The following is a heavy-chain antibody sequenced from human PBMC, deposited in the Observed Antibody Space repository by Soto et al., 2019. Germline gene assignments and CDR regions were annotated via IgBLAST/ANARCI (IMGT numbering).Heavy chain of an antibody. CDR2: INHSGST. D-gene: IGHD2-2*02. Sequence: QVQLQQWGAGLLKPSETLSLTCAVYGGAFSGYYWSWIRQPPGKGLEWIGEINHSGSTNYNPSLKGRVTIPVDTSKNQFSLKLSSVTAADTAVYYCATPYIPTFHNLRPSWYFDLWGRGTLVTVSS. J-gene: IGHJ2*01. CDR3: ATPYIPTFHNLRPSWYFDL. V-gene: IGHV4-34*01. CDR1: GGAFSGYY.